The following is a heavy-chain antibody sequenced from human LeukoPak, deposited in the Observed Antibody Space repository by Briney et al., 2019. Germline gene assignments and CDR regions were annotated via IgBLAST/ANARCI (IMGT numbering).Heavy chain of an antibody. D-gene: IGHD3-9*01. CDR1: GGSISSSNYY. CDR3: ARTYYDILTGENDAFDI. CDR2: IYTSGST. V-gene: IGHV4-61*02. J-gene: IGHJ3*02. Sequence: PSETLSLTCTVSGGSISSSNYYWNWIRQPAGKGLEWIGRIYTSGSTNYNPSLKSRVTISVDTSKNQFSLKLSSVTAADTAVYYCARTYYDILTGENDAFDIWGQGTMVTVSS.